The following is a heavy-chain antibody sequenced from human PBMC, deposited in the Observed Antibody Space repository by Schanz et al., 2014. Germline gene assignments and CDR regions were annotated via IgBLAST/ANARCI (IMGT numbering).Heavy chain of an antibody. J-gene: IGHJ4*02. V-gene: IGHV1-2*02. Sequence: QVQLVQSGAEVKKPGASVKVSCKASGYTFTGYYMHWVRQAPGQGLEWMGWINPNSGGTNYAQKFQGRVTMTRDTSISTAYMELSRLRSDDTAVYYCARAGYCRDSGCYSLGIEYWGQGTLVTVSS. CDR3: ARAGYCRDSGCYSLGIEY. CDR2: INPNSGGT. CDR1: GYTFTGYY. D-gene: IGHD2-15*01.